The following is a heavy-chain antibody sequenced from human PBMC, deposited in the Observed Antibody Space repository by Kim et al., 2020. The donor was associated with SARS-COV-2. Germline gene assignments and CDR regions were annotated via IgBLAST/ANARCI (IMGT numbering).Heavy chain of an antibody. J-gene: IGHJ4*02. V-gene: IGHV3-23*01. CDR1: GFTFSSYA. CDR3: AKDLTAYYDILTGYSH. Sequence: GGSLRLSCAASGFTFSSYAMSWVRQAPGKGLEWVSAISGSGGSTYYADSVKGRFTISRDNSKNTLYLQMNSLRAEDTAVYYCAKDLTAYYDILTGYSHWGQGTLVTVSS. D-gene: IGHD3-9*01. CDR2: ISGSGGST.